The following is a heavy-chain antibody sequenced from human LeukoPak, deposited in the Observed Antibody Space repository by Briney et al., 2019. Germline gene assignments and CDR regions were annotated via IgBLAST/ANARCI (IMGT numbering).Heavy chain of an antibody. CDR3: ASYYDFWSGYLDYYYYGMDV. CDR2: IIPIFGTA. CDR1: EGTFSSYA. Sequence: SVKVSCKASEGTFSSYAISWVRQAPGQGLEWMGGIIPIFGTANYAQKFQGRVTITADESTSTAYMELSSLRSEDTAVYYCASYYDFWSGYLDYYYYGMDVWGQGTTVTVSS. D-gene: IGHD3-3*01. J-gene: IGHJ6*02. V-gene: IGHV1-69*13.